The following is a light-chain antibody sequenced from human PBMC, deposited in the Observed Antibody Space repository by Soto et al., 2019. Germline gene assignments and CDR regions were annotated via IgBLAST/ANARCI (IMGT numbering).Light chain of an antibody. Sequence: EIVLTQSPGTLSLSPGERATLSCRASQSVSNNYLAWYQQKPGQAPRLLIYGASNRATGSPGKFSGSGSGTDFTITISRLEPEDVAVYYCQVYGSSGTFGQGTKVEMK. CDR2: GAS. J-gene: IGKJ1*01. CDR1: QSVSNNY. V-gene: IGKV3-20*01. CDR3: QVYGSSGT.